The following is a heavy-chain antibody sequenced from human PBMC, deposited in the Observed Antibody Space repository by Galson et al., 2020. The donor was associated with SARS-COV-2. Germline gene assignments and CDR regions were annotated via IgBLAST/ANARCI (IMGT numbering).Heavy chain of an antibody. V-gene: IGHV2-5*02. J-gene: IGHJ4*02. CDR3: AHIRGHYYGSGSYWVKLDY. Sequence: KMSGPTLVKPTQTLTLTCTFSGFSLSTSGVGVGWIRQPPGKALEWLALIYWDDDKRYSPSLKSRLTITKDTSKNQVVLTMTNMDPVDTATYYCAHIRGHYYGSGSYWVKLDYWGQGTLVTVSS. CDR2: IYWDDDK. D-gene: IGHD3-10*01. CDR1: GFSLSTSGVG.